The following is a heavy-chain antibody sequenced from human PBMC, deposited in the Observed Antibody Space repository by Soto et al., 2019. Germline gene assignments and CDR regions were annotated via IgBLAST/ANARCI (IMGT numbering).Heavy chain of an antibody. CDR1: GGTFSIYR. CDR2: LIPMPGLA. J-gene: IGHJ3*02. Sequence: QVQLVQCGAEVKKPGSAVKVSCKDSGGTFSIYRMFSVRQAPGQGLEWMGRLIPMPGLANYPTQFQARVTITADKSTGTASMELSSLRSEDTALYYCTIGSWSGEVFDIWGQGTMVTVSS. D-gene: IGHD2-21*01. V-gene: IGHV1-69*02. CDR3: TIGSWSGEVFDI.